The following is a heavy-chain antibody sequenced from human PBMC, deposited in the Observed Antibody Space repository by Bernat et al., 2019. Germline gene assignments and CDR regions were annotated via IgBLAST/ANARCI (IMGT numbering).Heavy chain of an antibody. V-gene: IGHV3-74*01. D-gene: IGHD6-19*01. J-gene: IGHJ6*02. CDR3: TRGGVRSGFYYYYYGMDV. CDR2: INSDGSST. Sequence: EVQLVESGGGLVQPGGSLRLSCAASGFTFSSYWMHWVRQAPGKGLVWVSRINSDGSSTSYADSGKGRFTISRDNAKNTLYLQMNRLRAEDTAVYYCTRGGVRSGFYYYYYGMDVWGQGTTVTVSS. CDR1: GFTFSSYW.